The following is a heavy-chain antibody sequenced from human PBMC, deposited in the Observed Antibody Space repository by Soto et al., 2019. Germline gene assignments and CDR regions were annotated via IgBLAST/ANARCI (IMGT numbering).Heavy chain of an antibody. D-gene: IGHD3-16*02. CDR2: INPSGGST. Sequence: QVQLVQSGAEVKKPGASVKVSCKASGYTFTSYYMHWVRQAPGQGLEWMGIINPSGGSTSYAQKFQGRVTMTRDTSTSTVYMELSSLRSEDTAVYYCARGVMITFGGVIATWFAPWGQGTLVTVSS. CDR3: ARGVMITFGGVIATWFAP. CDR1: GYTFTSYY. J-gene: IGHJ5*02. V-gene: IGHV1-46*01.